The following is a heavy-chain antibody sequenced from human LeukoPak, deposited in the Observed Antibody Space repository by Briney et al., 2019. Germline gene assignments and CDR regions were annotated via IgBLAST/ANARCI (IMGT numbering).Heavy chain of an antibody. V-gene: IGHV3-7*01. CDR3: ARAYGDYYDY. Sequence: PGGSLRLSCAASGFTFSSYWMSWVRQAPEKGLEWVANINQGGSEKYYVDSVRGRFTISRDNAKNSLYLQMNSLRADDTAVYYCARAYGDYYDYWGQGTLVTVSS. CDR2: INQGGSEK. J-gene: IGHJ4*02. CDR1: GFTFSSYW. D-gene: IGHD4-17*01.